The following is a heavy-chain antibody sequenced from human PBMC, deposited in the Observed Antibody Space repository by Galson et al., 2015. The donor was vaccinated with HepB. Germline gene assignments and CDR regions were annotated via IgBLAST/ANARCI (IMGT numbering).Heavy chain of an antibody. Sequence: SLRLSCAASGFTFDDYAMHWVRQAPGKGLEWVSSINWNGGTIGYADSVTGRFTISRDNAKNSLYLQMTSLRAEDTALYYCAKDQNRPTGTLVVVVGFDYWGQGTLVTVSS. CDR3: AKDQNRPTGTLVVVVGFDY. CDR1: GFTFDDYA. CDR2: INWNGGTI. V-gene: IGHV3-9*01. D-gene: IGHD3-22*01. J-gene: IGHJ4*02.